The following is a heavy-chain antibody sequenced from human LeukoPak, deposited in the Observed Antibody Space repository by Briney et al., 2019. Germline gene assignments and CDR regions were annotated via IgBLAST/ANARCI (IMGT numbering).Heavy chain of an antibody. J-gene: IGHJ4*02. CDR1: GGSIRSGDYY. CDR2: IYYSGAT. D-gene: IGHD5-12*01. CDR3: AREITLTGYKYGLGFNY. Sequence: PSQTLSLTCTVSGGSIRSGDYYWRWIRQSPGMGLEWIGSIYYSGATDYNPSLKSRVTISADTSNNQFSLRLRSVTAADTAVYYCAREITLTGYKYGLGFNYWGQGTLVTVSS. V-gene: IGHV4-61*08.